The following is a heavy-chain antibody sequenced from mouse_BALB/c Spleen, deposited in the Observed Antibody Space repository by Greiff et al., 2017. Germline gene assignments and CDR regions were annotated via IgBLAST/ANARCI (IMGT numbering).Heavy chain of an antibody. Sequence: QVQLQQPGADLVKPGASVKLSCNASGYTFTSYCMHWVKQRPGQGLEWFGEIIPSNGRTNYNEKFKSKATLTVDKSSSTAYMQLSSLTSEDSAVYYCARLDSYRYGYAMDYWGQGTTVTVSS. J-gene: IGHJ4*01. CDR2: IIPSNGRT. V-gene: IGHV1S81*02. D-gene: IGHD2-14*01. CDR3: ARLDSYRYGYAMDY. CDR1: GYTFTSYC.